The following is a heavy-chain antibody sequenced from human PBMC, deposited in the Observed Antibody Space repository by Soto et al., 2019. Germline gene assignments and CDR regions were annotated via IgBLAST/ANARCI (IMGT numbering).Heavy chain of an antibody. CDR1: GGTFSSYA. CDR3: AREDDRSSWSNYYYYGMDV. J-gene: IGHJ6*02. Sequence: SVKVSCKASGGTFSSYAISWVRQAPGQGLEWMGGIIPIFGTANYAQKFQGRVTITADESTSTAYMELSSLRSEDTAVYYCAREDDRSSWSNYYYYGMDVWGQGTTVTVSS. D-gene: IGHD6-13*01. V-gene: IGHV1-69*13. CDR2: IIPIFGTA.